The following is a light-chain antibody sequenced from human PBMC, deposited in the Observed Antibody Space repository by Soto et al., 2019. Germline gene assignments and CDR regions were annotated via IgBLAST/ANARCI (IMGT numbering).Light chain of an antibody. CDR3: SSYTNTRTLV. Sequence: QSALTQPASVSGSPGQSITISCTGTSSDVGAYNLVSWYQQHPGRAPKLFIFDVSDRPSGVSDRFSGSKSGNTASLTISGLQAEDEASYYCSSYTNTRTLVFGGGTKLTVL. CDR2: DVS. J-gene: IGLJ3*02. CDR1: SSDVGAYNL. V-gene: IGLV2-14*02.